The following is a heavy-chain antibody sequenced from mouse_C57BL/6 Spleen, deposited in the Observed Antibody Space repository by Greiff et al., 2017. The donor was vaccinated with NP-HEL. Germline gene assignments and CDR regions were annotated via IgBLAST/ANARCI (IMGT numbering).Heavy chain of an antibody. D-gene: IGHD1-1*01. V-gene: IGHV14-3*01. CDR1: GFNIKNTY. CDR2: IDPANGNT. Sequence: VQLKESVAELVRPGASVKLSCTASGFNIKNTYMHWVKQRPEQGLEWIGRIDPANGNTKYAPKFQGKATITADTSSNTAYLQLSSLTSEDTAIYCWVCYYDGSSLAWFAYWGQGTLVTVSA. CDR3: VCYYDGSSLAWFAY. J-gene: IGHJ3*01.